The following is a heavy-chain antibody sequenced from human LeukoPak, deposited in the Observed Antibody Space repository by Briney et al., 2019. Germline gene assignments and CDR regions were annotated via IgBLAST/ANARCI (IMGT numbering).Heavy chain of an antibody. CDR1: GFTISGSG. J-gene: IGHJ4*02. D-gene: IGHD3-22*01. CDR3: ARPRGYSSGYLKYFDY. CDR2: IRSKANNYAT. V-gene: IGHV3-73*01. Sequence: GGSLRLSCAASGFTISGSGLHWVRQASGKGLEWVGRIRSKANNYATTYAASVKGRFTISRDDSNNTAYLQMNSLRAEDTAVYYCARPRGYSSGYLKYFDYWGQGTLVTVSS.